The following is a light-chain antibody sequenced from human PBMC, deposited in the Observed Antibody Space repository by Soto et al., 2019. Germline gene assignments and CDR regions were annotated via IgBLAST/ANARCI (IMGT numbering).Light chain of an antibody. CDR2: DDN. J-gene: IGLJ1*01. CDR3: GSWDSSLSDYV. CDR1: SSHIGGNS. Sequence: QAVLSHPPSVSAAPGHKVTISCSGSSSHIGGNSVSWYQQLPGTAPKLLIYDDNKRPSGIPDRFSGSKSGTSATLGITGFQTGDEADYYCGSWDSSLSDYVFGTGTNVTVL. V-gene: IGLV1-51*01.